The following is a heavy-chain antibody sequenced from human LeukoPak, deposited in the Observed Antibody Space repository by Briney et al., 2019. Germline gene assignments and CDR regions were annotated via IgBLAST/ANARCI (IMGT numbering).Heavy chain of an antibody. J-gene: IGHJ6*03. Sequence: SETLSLTCTVSGGSISSYYWSWIRQPAGKGLEWIGRIYTSGSTNYNPSLKSRVTMSVDTSKNQFSLKLSSVTAADTAVYYCARGRESSYYDFWSGYYTGYYYYYMDVWGKGTTVTVSS. V-gene: IGHV4-4*07. CDR3: ARGRESSYYDFWSGYYTGYYYYYMDV. D-gene: IGHD3-3*01. CDR2: IYTSGST. CDR1: GGSISSYY.